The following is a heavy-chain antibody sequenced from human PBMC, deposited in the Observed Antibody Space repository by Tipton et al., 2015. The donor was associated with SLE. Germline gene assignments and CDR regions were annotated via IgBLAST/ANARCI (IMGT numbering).Heavy chain of an antibody. V-gene: IGHV3-30*04. CDR2: ISHDGRNK. CDR1: GFTFSIFS. CDR3: ARAPGYDTTAYPGAY. J-gene: IGHJ4*02. D-gene: IGHD3-22*01. Sequence: SLRLSCVASGFTFSIFSMHWVRQAPGKGLEWVAVISHDGRNKYYSDSVKGQFTISRDNSRNTLYLQMNRLRPEDTAVYYCARAPGYDTTAYPGAYWGQGTLVTVSS.